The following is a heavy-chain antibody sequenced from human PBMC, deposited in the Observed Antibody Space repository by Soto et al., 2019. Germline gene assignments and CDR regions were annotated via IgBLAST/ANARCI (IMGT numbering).Heavy chain of an antibody. CDR3: VRHFDSSGYYPDY. D-gene: IGHD3-22*01. CDR2: IYPDDSDI. V-gene: IGHV5-51*01. J-gene: IGHJ4*02. CDR1: GYRFTSYW. Sequence: VRLVQSGAEVKKPGESLKISCQASGYRFTSYWIAWVRQMPGKGLEWVGIIYPDDSDIKYSPSFQGQVTISADRSNSTAYLQWRSLRASDTAMYFCVRHFDSSGYYPDYWGQGTQVTVSS.